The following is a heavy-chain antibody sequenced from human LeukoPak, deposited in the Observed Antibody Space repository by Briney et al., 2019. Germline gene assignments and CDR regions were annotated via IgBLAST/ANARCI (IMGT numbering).Heavy chain of an antibody. Sequence: GGSLRLSCAASGFTFSSYEMNWVRQAPGKGLEWVSYFSSSGSTIYYADSVKGRFTISRDNAKNSLYLQMNSLRAEDTAVYYCARDDSRYGMDVWGQGTTVTVSS. CDR2: FSSSGSTI. CDR3: ARDDSRYGMDV. V-gene: IGHV3-48*03. J-gene: IGHJ6*02. CDR1: GFTFSSYE. D-gene: IGHD3-22*01.